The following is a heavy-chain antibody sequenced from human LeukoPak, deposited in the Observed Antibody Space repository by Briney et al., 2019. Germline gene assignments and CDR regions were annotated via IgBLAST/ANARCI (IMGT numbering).Heavy chain of an antibody. CDR2: ISANGDTT. V-gene: IGHV3-23*01. CDR3: ANWQSGSRVFFDY. J-gene: IGHJ4*02. CDR1: EFSFSSYE. Sequence: PGGALRLSCAVSEFSFSSYEMNWVRQAPGKGLEWVSAISANGDTTYYADSVKGRFTISRDDSKNTLYLHMNSLRAEDTAVYYCANWQSGSRVFFDYWGQGTLVTVSS. D-gene: IGHD1-26*01.